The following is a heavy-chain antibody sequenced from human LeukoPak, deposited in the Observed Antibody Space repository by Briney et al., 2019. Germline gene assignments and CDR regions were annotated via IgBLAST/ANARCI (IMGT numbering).Heavy chain of an antibody. CDR2: IYDGGRI. V-gene: IGHV4-39*01. Sequence: KASETLSLTCSVSGDSISSSDYYWGWIRQPPGKGPEWIGSIYDGGRIHYEASLKSRVTISVDPSKTQFSLRLSSVTAADTAVYFCARHSSVWEHFDHWGQGTLVIVSS. CDR3: ARHSSVWEHFDH. CDR1: GDSISSSDYY. D-gene: IGHD3-16*01. J-gene: IGHJ4*02.